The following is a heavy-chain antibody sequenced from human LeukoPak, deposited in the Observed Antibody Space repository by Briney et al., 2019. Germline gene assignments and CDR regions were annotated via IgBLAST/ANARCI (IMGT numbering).Heavy chain of an antibody. Sequence: SETPSLTCTVSSGSISTYYWNWIRQPPGKGLEWIGSVYYSGSTNYNPSLKSRVTISVDTSKNRFSLKLSPVTAADTAVFYCARGGSRSYTSSTLDYWGQGTLVTVSS. CDR3: ARGGSRSYTSSTLDY. D-gene: IGHD6-6*01. V-gene: IGHV4-59*01. CDR1: SGSISTYY. CDR2: VYYSGST. J-gene: IGHJ4*02.